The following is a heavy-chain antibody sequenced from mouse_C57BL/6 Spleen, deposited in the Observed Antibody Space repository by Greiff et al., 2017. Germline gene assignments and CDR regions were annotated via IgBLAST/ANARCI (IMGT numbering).Heavy chain of an antibody. J-gene: IGHJ4*01. CDR3: ARSREYYAKDY. V-gene: IGHV5-17*01. CDR2: ISSGSSTI. CDR1: GFTFSDYG. Sequence: EVKLMESGGGLVKPGGSLKLSCAASGFTFSDYGMHWVRQAPEKGLEWVAYISSGSSTIYYADTVKGRFTISRDNAKNTLFLQMTSLRSEDTAMYYCARSREYYAKDYWGQGTSVTVSA.